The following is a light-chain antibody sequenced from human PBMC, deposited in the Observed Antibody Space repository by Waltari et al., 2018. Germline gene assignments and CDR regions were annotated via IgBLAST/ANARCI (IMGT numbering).Light chain of an antibody. CDR1: QRLSSSF. CDR2: GTS. J-gene: IGKJ1*01. CDR3: QQCGSSPPVT. V-gene: IGKV3-20*01. Sequence: EIVLTQSPGTLSLSPGETATLPCRARQRLSSSFLAWYQQNPGQAPRLLIYGTSSRARGIPDRFSGSGSGTDFTLTISRREPEDFAVYYCQQCGSSPPVTFGQGTKVEMK.